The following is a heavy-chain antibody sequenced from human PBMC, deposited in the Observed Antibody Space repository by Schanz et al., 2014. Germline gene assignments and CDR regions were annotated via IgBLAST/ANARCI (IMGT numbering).Heavy chain of an antibody. J-gene: IGHJ4*02. CDR3: ARDKGGLIPFDY. CDR1: GFTFSSYN. V-gene: IGHV3-21*02. D-gene: IGHD2-15*01. Sequence: EVQLVESGGGLVRPGDSLRLSCAASGFTFSSYNINWVRQAPGKGLVYISSISPSSSYIYYADSVKGRFTISRDNAKNSLYLQMNSLRAEDTAVYYCARDKGGLIPFDYWGQGTLVAVSS. CDR2: ISPSSSYI.